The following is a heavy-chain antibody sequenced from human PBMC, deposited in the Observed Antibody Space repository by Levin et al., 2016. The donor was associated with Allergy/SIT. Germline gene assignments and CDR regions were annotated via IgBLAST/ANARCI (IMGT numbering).Heavy chain of an antibody. V-gene: IGHV4-4*02. CDR3: ASRLRFGFNFDY. CDR2: IYHSGST. D-gene: IGHD3-16*01. J-gene: IGHJ4*02. CDR1: GGSISSSNW. Sequence: GSLRLSCAVSGGSISSSNWWSWVRQPPGKGLEWIGEIYHSGSTNYNPSLKSRVTMSVDKSKNQLFLNLRSVTAADTAVYYCASRLRFGFNFDYWGQGTLVTVSS.